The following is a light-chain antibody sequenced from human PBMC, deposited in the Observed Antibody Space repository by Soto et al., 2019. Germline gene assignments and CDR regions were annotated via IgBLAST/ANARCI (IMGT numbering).Light chain of an antibody. J-gene: IGKJ1*01. V-gene: IGKV1-5*03. CDR1: QTISIC. Sequence: DIQMPQSPSTLSGSVGDRVSITCRASQTISICLAWYQQKPGKAPKLLIYKASTLKSGVPSRFSGSGSGTEFTLTISSLQPDDFATYYCQHYNSYSEAFGQGTKGDIK. CDR2: KAS. CDR3: QHYNSYSEA.